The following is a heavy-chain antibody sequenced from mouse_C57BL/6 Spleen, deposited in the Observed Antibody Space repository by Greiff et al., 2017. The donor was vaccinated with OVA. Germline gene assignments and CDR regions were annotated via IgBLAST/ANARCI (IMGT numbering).Heavy chain of an antibody. D-gene: IGHD1-1*01. CDR2: ISDGGSYT. J-gene: IGHJ4*01. CDR1: GFTFSSYA. Sequence: EVKLVESGGGLVKPGGSLKLSCAASGFTFSSYAMYWVRQTPEKRLEWVGTISDGGSYTYYPDNVKGRFTIARDSAKNNLYLQMSHLKSEDTAMYDCARENYGSSYSYAMDYWGQGTSVTVSS. V-gene: IGHV5-4*01. CDR3: ARENYGSSYSYAMDY.